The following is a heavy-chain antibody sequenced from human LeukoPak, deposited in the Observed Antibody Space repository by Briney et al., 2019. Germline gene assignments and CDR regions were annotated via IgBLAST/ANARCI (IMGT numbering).Heavy chain of an antibody. J-gene: IGHJ4*02. CDR2: IGSSGSLT. CDR3: ARDSLHDYGGSGYGYYFDY. Sequence: GGSLRLSCAASGFAFSTYEMIWVRQAPGKEPEWVSYIGSSGSLTYYADSVKGRFTVSRDNAKNSLYLQMNSLRVVDTAIYYCARDSLHDYGGSGYGYYFDYWGQGTLVTVSS. V-gene: IGHV3-48*03. CDR1: GFAFSTYE. D-gene: IGHD3-22*01.